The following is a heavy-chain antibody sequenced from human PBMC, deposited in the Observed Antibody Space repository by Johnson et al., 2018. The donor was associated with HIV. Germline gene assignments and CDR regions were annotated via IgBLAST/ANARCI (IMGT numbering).Heavy chain of an antibody. J-gene: IGHJ3*02. Sequence: QVQLLESGGGVVQPGGSLRLSCAASGFTFSSYGMHWVRQAPGKGLEWVAFIRYDGSNKYYADSEKGRFTISRDNSKNTLYLQMISLRAEDTAVYFCAKDERQLGGWSHAFDIWGQGTKVNVSS. CDR2: IRYDGSNK. V-gene: IGHV3-30*02. CDR3: AKDERQLGGWSHAFDI. CDR1: GFTFSSYG. D-gene: IGHD3-16*01.